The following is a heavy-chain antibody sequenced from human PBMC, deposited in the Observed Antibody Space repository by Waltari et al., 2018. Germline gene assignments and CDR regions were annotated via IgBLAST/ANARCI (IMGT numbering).Heavy chain of an antibody. CDR2: IYHSGST. D-gene: IGHD3-22*01. Sequence: QVQLQESGPGLVKPSETLSLTCAVSGYSISSGYYWGWIRQPPGKGLEWIGSIYHSGSTYYNPSLKSRVTISVDTSKSQFSLKLSSVTAADTAVYYCASGDSSGYSDYWGQGTLVTVSS. CDR3: ASGDSSGYSDY. V-gene: IGHV4-38-2*01. CDR1: GYSISSGYY. J-gene: IGHJ4*02.